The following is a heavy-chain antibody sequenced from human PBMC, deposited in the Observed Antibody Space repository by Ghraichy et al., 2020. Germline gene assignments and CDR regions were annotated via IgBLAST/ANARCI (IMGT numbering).Heavy chain of an antibody. CDR1: GFTFSNYY. Sequence: GASLRLSCAASGFTFSNYYMSWVRQAPGRGLEWVANIKEDGRDKFFLASVRGRFTISRDNAKNSLYLQMNSLRAEDTAVYYCVREIGFCGGGKCQTDFDCWGQGTLVTVSS. D-gene: IGHD2-21*01. CDR2: IKEDGRDK. V-gene: IGHV3-7*03. J-gene: IGHJ4*02. CDR3: VREIGFCGGGKCQTDFDC.